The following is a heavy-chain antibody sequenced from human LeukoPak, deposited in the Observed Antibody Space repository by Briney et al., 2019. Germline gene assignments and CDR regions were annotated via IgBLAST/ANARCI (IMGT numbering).Heavy chain of an antibody. D-gene: IGHD3-3*01. CDR2: INWNGGST. J-gene: IGHJ4*02. V-gene: IGHV3-20*04. CDR3: ARDLRYDFWSGKGGNFDY. Sequence: GGSLRLSCAASGFTFDDYGMSWVRQAPGKGLEWVSGINWNGGSTGYADSVKGRFTISRDNAKNSLYLQMNSLRAEDTALYYCARDLRYDFWSGKGGNFDYWGQGTLVTVSS. CDR1: GFTFDDYG.